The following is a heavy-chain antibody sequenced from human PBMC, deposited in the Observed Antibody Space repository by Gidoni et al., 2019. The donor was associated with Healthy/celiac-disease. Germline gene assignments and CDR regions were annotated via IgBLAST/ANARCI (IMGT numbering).Heavy chain of an antibody. J-gene: IGHJ6*03. CDR1: GFTFDDYA. V-gene: IGHV3-9*01. D-gene: IGHD1-26*01. Sequence: EVQLVESGGGLVHPGRSLRLSCAASGFTFDDYAMHWVRQAPGKGLEWVSGISWNSGSIGYADSVKGRFTISRDNAKNSLYLQMNSLRAEDTALYYCAKGARETYYYYMDVWGKGTTVTVSS. CDR2: ISWNSGSI. CDR3: AKGARETYYYYMDV.